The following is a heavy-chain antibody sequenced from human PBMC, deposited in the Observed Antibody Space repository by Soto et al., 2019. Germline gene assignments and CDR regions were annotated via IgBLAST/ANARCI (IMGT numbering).Heavy chain of an antibody. CDR1: GYTFSSSP. V-gene: IGHV1-3*04. D-gene: IGHD6-6*01. J-gene: IGHJ4*02. CDR2: INTANDDT. CDR3: ERDEGVARGN. Sequence: ASVKVSCKASGYTFSSSPLHWVRQAPGQRPEWMGWINTANDDTKYSQKFQDRVTLTRDTSASTAYMEVSSLTHEDTAVYYCERDEGVARGNWGQGTLVTVSS.